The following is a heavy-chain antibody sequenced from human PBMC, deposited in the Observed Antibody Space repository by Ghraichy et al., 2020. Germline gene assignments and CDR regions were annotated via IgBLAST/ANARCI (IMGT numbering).Heavy chain of an antibody. CDR2: IYHSGST. CDR1: GYSISSGYY. Sequence: SETLSLTCTVSGYSISSGYYWGWIRQPPGKGLEWIGSIYHSGSTYYNPSLKSRVTISVDTSKNQFSLKLSSVTAADTAVYYCARDGGGYMDVWGKGTTVTVSS. CDR3: ARDGGGYMDV. D-gene: IGHD6-25*01. V-gene: IGHV4-38-2*02. J-gene: IGHJ6*03.